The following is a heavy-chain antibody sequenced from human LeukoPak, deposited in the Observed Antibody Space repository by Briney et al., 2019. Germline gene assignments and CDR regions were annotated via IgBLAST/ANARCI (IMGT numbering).Heavy chain of an antibody. CDR2: IYTSGST. Sequence: SETLSLTCTVSGGSISSYYWSWNRQPAGKGLEWIGRIYTSGSTNYNPSLKSRVTMSVDTSKNQFSLKLSSVTAADTAVYYCARDQVSSSWYDYFDYWGQGTLVTVSS. J-gene: IGHJ4*02. CDR1: GGSISSYY. D-gene: IGHD6-13*01. V-gene: IGHV4-4*07. CDR3: ARDQVSSSWYDYFDY.